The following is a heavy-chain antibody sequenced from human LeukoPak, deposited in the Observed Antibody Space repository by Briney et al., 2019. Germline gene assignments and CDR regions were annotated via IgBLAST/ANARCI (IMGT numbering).Heavy chain of an antibody. V-gene: IGHV4-34*01. CDR1: GGSFSGYY. D-gene: IGHD3-22*01. Sequence: SETPSLTCAVYGGSFSGYYWSWIRQPPGKGLEWIGEINHSGSTNYNPSLKSRVTISVDTSKNQFSLKLSSVTAADTAVYYCASLDSSGYSFDCWSQGTLVTVSS. J-gene: IGHJ4*02. CDR2: INHSGST. CDR3: ASLDSSGYSFDC.